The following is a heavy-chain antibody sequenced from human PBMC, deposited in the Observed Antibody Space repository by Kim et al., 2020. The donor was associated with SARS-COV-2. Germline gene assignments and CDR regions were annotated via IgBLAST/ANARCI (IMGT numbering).Heavy chain of an antibody. D-gene: IGHD4-17*01. V-gene: IGHV1-69*02. Sequence: YGQNFQDRVTITADTSTNTAYMELSSLRSDDPAVFYCARVSYPDYGDYFDHWGQGTLVTVSS. J-gene: IGHJ4*02. CDR3: ARVSYPDYGDYFDH.